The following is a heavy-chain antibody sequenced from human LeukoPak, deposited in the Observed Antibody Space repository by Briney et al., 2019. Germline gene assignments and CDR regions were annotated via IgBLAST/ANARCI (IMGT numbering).Heavy chain of an antibody. D-gene: IGHD4-17*01. CDR1: GGSISSYY. CDR3: ARGRSTTMTTSLAEDFDY. CDR2: IYYSGST. V-gene: IGHV4-59*12. J-gene: IGHJ4*02. Sequence: PSETLSLTCTVSGGSISSYYWSWIRQPPGKGLEWIGYIYYSGSTNYNPSLKSRVTVSVDTSKNQFSLKLSSVTAADTAVYYCARGRSTTMTTSLAEDFDYWGQGTLVTVSS.